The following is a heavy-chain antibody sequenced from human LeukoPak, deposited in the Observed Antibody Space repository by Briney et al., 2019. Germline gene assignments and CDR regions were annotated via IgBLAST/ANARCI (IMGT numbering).Heavy chain of an antibody. D-gene: IGHD3-10*01. V-gene: IGHV3-23*01. Sequence: GGSLRLSCAASGFIFSNYAMSWVRQAPGKGLEWVSVISGSGGTTYYADSVKGRFTISGDSSKNTLYLQMNSLRDEDTAVYYCARDLHYAFDIWGQGTMVTASS. J-gene: IGHJ3*02. CDR3: ARDLHYAFDI. CDR1: GFIFSNYA. CDR2: ISGSGGTT.